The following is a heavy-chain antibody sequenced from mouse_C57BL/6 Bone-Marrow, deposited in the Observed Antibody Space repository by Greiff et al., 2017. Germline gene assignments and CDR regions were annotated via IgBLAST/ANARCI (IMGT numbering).Heavy chain of an antibody. V-gene: IGHV1-5*01. CDR1: GYTFTSYW. CDR3: TKGRVVATGFDY. CDR2: IYPGNSDT. J-gene: IGHJ2*01. D-gene: IGHD1-1*01. Sequence: EVQLQQSGTVLARPGASVKMSCKTSGYTFTSYWMHWVKQRPGQGLEWIGAIYPGNSDTSYNQKFKGKAKLTAVTSASTAYMELSSLTNEDSAVYYCTKGRVVATGFDYWGQGTTLTVSS.